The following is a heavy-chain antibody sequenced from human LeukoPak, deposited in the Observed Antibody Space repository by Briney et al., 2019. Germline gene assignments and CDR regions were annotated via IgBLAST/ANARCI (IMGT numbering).Heavy chain of an antibody. CDR3: ARGGPGAYFDY. V-gene: IGHV3-74*01. CDR1: GFTFSTYW. CDR2: INGDGRET. D-gene: IGHD1-14*01. J-gene: IGHJ4*02. Sequence: GGSLRLSCVVSGFTFSTYWMHWVRQAPGKGLVWVSRINGDGRETTYGDSVKGRFTISRDNAKNTLLLQMNSLRAEDTAVFYCARGGPGAYFDYWGQGTLATVSS.